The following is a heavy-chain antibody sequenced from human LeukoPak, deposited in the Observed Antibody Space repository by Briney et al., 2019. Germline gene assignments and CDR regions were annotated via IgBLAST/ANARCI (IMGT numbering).Heavy chain of an antibody. CDR3: ARGYWNFGL. Sequence: PGGPLSLSCVASGFSIGNYWMTWVRQAPGKGLEWVANIKQDGSEKNYVDSVKGRFTSSRDNAKNSLYLQMNRLRVEDTAVYYCARGYWNFGLWGRGTQVTVSS. V-gene: IGHV3-7*01. CDR1: GFSIGNYW. J-gene: IGHJ2*01. CDR2: IKQDGSEK.